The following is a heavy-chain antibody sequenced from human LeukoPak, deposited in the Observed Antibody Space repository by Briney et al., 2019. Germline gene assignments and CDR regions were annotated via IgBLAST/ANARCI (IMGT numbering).Heavy chain of an antibody. CDR1: GHTSTGVY. J-gene: IGHJ4*02. D-gene: IGHD2-15*01. Sequence: ASVKLDCKAYGHTSTGVYMQWVRQAPGQGLDWRGWGNPYSGGTNYVQKFQGRVSTTRDTSIRTAYMELSRLRSDDAVVYYCAREVELPGDFADYWGQGTLVTVSS. V-gene: IGHV1-2*02. CDR3: AREVELPGDFADY. CDR2: GNPYSGGT.